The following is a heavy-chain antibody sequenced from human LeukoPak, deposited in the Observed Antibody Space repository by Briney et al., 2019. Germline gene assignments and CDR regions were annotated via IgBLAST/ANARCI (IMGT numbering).Heavy chain of an antibody. CDR2: IYTSGST. CDR1: GGSISSGSYY. D-gene: IGHD5-24*01. J-gene: IGHJ4*02. V-gene: IGHV4-61*02. Sequence: SETLSLTCTVSGGSISSGSYYWSWIRQPAGKGLEWIGRIYTSGSTNYNPSLKSRVTISADTSKNQFSLKLNSVTAADTAVYYCASGEMATYDYWGQGTLVTVSS. CDR3: ASGEMATYDY.